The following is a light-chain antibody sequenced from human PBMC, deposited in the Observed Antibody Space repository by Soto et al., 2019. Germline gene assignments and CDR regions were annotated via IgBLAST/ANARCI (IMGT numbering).Light chain of an antibody. J-gene: IGKJ4*01. Sequence: DIQMTQSPSTLSASVGDRVTITCRASQSISSWLAWYQQKPGKAPKLLIYKASSLESGVPSRFSGSGSGTVFTLTISSLQPDDFATYYCQQYNSWLTFGGGTKVEIK. CDR2: KAS. V-gene: IGKV1-5*03. CDR1: QSISSW. CDR3: QQYNSWLT.